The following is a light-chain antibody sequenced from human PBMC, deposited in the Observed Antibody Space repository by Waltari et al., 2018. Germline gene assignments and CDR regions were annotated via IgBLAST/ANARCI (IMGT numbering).Light chain of an antibody. CDR2: DNN. Sequence: QSVLTQPPSVSAAPGQKVTISCSGSSSNIGNNYVSWYQQLPGTAPKLLIYDNNNGPSGIPDRSSGSKSGTSATLGITGLQTGDEADYYCGTWDSSLSAHVVFGGGTKLTVL. J-gene: IGLJ2*01. V-gene: IGLV1-51*01. CDR3: GTWDSSLSAHVV. CDR1: SSNIGNNY.